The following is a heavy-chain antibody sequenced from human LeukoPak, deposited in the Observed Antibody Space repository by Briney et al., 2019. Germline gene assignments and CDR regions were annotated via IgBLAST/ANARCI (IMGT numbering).Heavy chain of an antibody. CDR3: AKEDCGVDCSTFDY. V-gene: IGHV3-23*01. J-gene: IGHJ4*02. CDR2: ISGSGGTT. Sequence: GGSLRLSCAATGFTFSSHAMSWVRQAPGKGLEWVSAISGSGGTTYYADSVKGRFTISRDNSKSTLYLQMNSLRAEDTAVYYCAKEDCGVDCSTFDYWGQGTLVTVSS. CDR1: GFTFSSHA. D-gene: IGHD2-21*02.